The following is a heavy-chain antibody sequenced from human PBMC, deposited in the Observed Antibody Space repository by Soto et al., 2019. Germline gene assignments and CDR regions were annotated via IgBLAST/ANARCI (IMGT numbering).Heavy chain of an antibody. V-gene: IGHV3-49*04. D-gene: IGHD3-3*01. J-gene: IGHJ5*02. CDR3: TRGGITIFGVAYNWFDP. CDR1: GFTFGDYA. CDR2: IRSKVYGGTT. Sequence: LRLSCTASGFTFGDYAMSWVRQAPGKGLEWVGFIRSKVYGGTTEYAASVKGRFTISRDDSKSIAYLQMNSLKTEDTAVYYCTRGGITIFGVAYNWFDPWGQGTLVTVSS.